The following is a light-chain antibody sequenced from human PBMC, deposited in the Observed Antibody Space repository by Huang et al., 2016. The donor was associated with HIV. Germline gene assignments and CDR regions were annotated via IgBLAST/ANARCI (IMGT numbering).Light chain of an antibody. Sequence: ETVLTQSPGTLSLSPGERATLSCRASQSVSSTYLAWYQQKPGQAPRLLIYGASTRATGMPDRFSGSGSGTGFTLTISGRGPKDFAVFYCQAYGSSITVGRGTRLEIK. V-gene: IGKV3-20*01. CDR3: QAYGSSIT. CDR2: GAS. CDR1: QSVSSTY. J-gene: IGKJ5*01.